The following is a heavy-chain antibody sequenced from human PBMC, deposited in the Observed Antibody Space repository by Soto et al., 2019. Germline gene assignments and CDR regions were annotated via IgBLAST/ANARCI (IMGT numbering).Heavy chain of an antibody. Sequence: QVQLQESGPGLVKPSLTLSLTCTVSGGSISRGGFFWSWIRQHPVKGLEWIGYVYYSGSTDYNPSLKSRVTISLDTSKNQFSLKLTSVTAADPAVYYCARGKGWFDPWGQGTLVTVSS. J-gene: IGHJ5*02. CDR2: VYYSGST. CDR3: ARGKGWFDP. V-gene: IGHV4-31*03. CDR1: GGSISRGGFF.